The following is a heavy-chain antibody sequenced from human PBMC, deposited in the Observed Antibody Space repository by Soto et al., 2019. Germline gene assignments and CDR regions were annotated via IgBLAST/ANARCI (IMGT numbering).Heavy chain of an antibody. Sequence: GGSLRLSCAASGVTFSRYGMHWVRQAPGKGLEWVAVISYDGTNKYYADSVKGRFTISRDDSKNTLYLQMNSLRPEDTAVYYCAKEKATCGYSFRVVYWGQARRVTVPS. CDR3: AKEKATCGYSFRVVY. CDR2: ISYDGTNK. J-gene: IGHJ4*02. V-gene: IGHV3-30*18. D-gene: IGHD5-18*01. CDR1: GVTFSRYG.